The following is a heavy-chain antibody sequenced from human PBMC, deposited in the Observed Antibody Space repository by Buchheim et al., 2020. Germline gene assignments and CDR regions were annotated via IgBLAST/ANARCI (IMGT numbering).Heavy chain of an antibody. CDR1: GFSLTSKGLC. D-gene: IGHD5-24*01. J-gene: IGHJ4*02. CDR2: IDWDDEQ. Sequence: QVSLRESGPALVKPTQTLTLTCTVSGFSLTSKGLCVNWVRQPPGKGIEWLARIDWDDEQHYTTSLPSRLTISRDTSQNQVILTMTDMDPVDTASYYCVRERVGYNPTSLVLEYQFFDSWGQG. CDR3: VRERVGYNPTSLVLEYQFFDS. V-gene: IGHV2-70*19.